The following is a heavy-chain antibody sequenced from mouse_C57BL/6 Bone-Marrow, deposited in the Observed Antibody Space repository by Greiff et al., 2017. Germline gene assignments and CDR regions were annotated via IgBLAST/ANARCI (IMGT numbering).Heavy chain of an antibody. Sequence: VQLQQPGAELVRPGSSVKLSCKASGYTFTSYWMHWVKQRPIKGLEWIGNIDPSDSETHYTQKFKDKATLTVNKSASTAYMQLSSLTSADSAVYYCARGLWYLAYWGQGTLVTVSA. CDR1: GYTFTSYW. CDR2: IDPSDSET. V-gene: IGHV1-52*01. CDR3: ARGLWYLAY. D-gene: IGHD2-1*01. J-gene: IGHJ3*01.